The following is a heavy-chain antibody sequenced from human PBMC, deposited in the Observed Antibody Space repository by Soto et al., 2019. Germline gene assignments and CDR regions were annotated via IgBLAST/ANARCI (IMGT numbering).Heavy chain of an antibody. CDR1: GFTFSSYG. Sequence: QVQLVESGGGVVQPGRSLRLSCAASGFTFSSYGMHWVRQAPGKGLEWVAVISYDGSNKYYADSVKGRFTISRDNSKNTLYLQMNSLRAEDTAVYYCAKDLGGAGYYGMDVWGQGTTVTASS. V-gene: IGHV3-30*18. J-gene: IGHJ6*02. CDR2: ISYDGSNK. CDR3: AKDLGGAGYYGMDV. D-gene: IGHD1-26*01.